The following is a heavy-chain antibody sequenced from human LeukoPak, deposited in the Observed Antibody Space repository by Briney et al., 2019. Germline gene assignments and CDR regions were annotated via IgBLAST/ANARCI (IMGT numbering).Heavy chain of an antibody. J-gene: IGHJ4*02. Sequence: SETLSLTCAVYGGSFSGYYWSWIRQPPGKGLEWIGEINHSGSTNYNPSLKSRVTISVDTSKNQFSLKLSSVTAADTAVYYCARANQVARFDYWGQGTLVTVSS. CDR1: GGSFSGYY. CDR3: ARANQVARFDY. D-gene: IGHD2-15*01. V-gene: IGHV4-34*01. CDR2: INHSGST.